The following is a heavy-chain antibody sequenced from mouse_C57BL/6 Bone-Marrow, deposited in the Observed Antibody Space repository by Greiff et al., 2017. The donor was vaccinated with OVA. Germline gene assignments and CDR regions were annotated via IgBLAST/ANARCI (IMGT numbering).Heavy chain of an antibody. D-gene: IGHD1-1*01. Sequence: QVQLQQPGAELVRPGSSVKLSCKASGYTFTSYWMDWVKQRPGQGLEWIGNIYPSDSETHYNQKFKDKATLPVDKSSSTAYMQLSSLTSEDSAVDYCARTPYYGSSYWGQGTTLTVSS. J-gene: IGHJ2*01. CDR1: GYTFTSYW. CDR2: IYPSDSET. V-gene: IGHV1-61*01. CDR3: ARTPYYGSSY.